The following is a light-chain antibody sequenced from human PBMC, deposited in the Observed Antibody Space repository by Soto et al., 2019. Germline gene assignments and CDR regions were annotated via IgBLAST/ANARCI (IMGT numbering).Light chain of an antibody. Sequence: EIVLTQSPGTLSLSPGERATLFCRASQSLSASYLAWYQQKPGQAPRLLVYGASSRATGIPDRFSGSGSGTEFILTISSLQSEDFAVYFCQQYHIWPSWTFGQGTKVDIK. CDR1: QSLSASY. J-gene: IGKJ1*01. CDR2: GAS. CDR3: QQYHIWPSWT. V-gene: IGKV3-20*01.